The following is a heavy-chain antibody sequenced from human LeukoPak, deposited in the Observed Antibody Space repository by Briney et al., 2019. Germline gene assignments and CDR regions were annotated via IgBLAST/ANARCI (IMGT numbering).Heavy chain of an antibody. Sequence: GGSLRLSCAASGFTFSSYAMSWVRQAPGKGLEWVSGMSGSGVRTYYADSVKGRFTISRDNSKNTLSLQMNSLRAEDTAVYYCAKDRDIAVRPYYFDYWGQGTLVTVSS. D-gene: IGHD6-6*01. CDR2: MSGSGVRT. V-gene: IGHV3-23*01. J-gene: IGHJ4*02. CDR3: AKDRDIAVRPYYFDY. CDR1: GFTFSSYA.